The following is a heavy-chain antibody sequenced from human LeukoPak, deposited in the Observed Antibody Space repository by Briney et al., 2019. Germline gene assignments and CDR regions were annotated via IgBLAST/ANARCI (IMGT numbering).Heavy chain of an antibody. D-gene: IGHD6-13*01. CDR3: ATVSYSSSLRYYFDY. J-gene: IGHJ4*02. V-gene: IGHV1-2*02. CDR1: GYTFTGYY. Sequence: ASVKVSCKASGYTFTGYYIHWVRQAPGQGLEWMGWINPNSGVTHYPQKFQGRVTMTRDTSIRTAYMEVSSLRSDDTAVYYCATVSYSSSLRYYFDYWGQGTLVTVSS. CDR2: INPNSGVT.